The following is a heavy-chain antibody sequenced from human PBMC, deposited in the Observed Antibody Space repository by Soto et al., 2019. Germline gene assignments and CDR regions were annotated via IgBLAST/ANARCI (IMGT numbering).Heavy chain of an antibody. CDR3: AKDIGTAARYHYYYYGMDV. J-gene: IGHJ6*02. CDR1: GFTFDDYA. Sequence: EVQLVESGGGLVQPGRSLRLSCAASGFTFDDYAMHWVRQAPGKGLEWVSGISWNSGSIGYADSVKGRFTISRDNAKNSLYLQMNSLRAEDTALYYCAKDIGTAARYHYYYYGMDVWGQGTTVTVSS. D-gene: IGHD6-6*01. CDR2: ISWNSGSI. V-gene: IGHV3-9*01.